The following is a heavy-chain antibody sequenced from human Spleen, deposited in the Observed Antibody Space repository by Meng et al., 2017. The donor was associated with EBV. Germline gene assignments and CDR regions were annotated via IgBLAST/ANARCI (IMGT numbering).Heavy chain of an antibody. Sequence: VQLVQSGVEVNRPGASVMVSCKASGYTFTAYFMHWVRQAPGVGLEWMGRINPNSGGTNYAQKFQGRVIMTRDTPISTVYMDLSRLSSDDTAVYFWAREGDEHGSGSYVDHCGRGTLVTVSA. CDR1: GYTFTAYF. J-gene: IGHJ4*01. V-gene: IGHV1-2*06. D-gene: IGHD3-10*01. CDR2: INPNSGGT. CDR3: AREGDEHGSGSYVDH.